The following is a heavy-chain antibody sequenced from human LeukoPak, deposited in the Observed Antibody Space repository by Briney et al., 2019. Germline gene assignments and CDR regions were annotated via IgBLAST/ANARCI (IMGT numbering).Heavy chain of an antibody. Sequence: GGSLRLSCAASGFTFSSYAIHWVRQAPGKGLEYVSGISSNGGSTYYANSVKGRFTISRDNSKNTLYLQMNSLRAEDTAVYYCAKDAPYDSSGYYYVGPDAFDIWGQGTMVTVSS. V-gene: IGHV3-64*01. D-gene: IGHD3-22*01. CDR2: ISSNGGST. CDR1: GFTFSSYA. CDR3: AKDAPYDSSGYYYVGPDAFDI. J-gene: IGHJ3*02.